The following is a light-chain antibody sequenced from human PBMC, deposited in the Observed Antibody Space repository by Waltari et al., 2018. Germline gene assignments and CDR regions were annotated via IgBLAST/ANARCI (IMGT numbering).Light chain of an antibody. J-gene: IGKJ4*01. Sequence: DIVMTQSPDSLAVSLGERATINCKSSQSVLYTSNNKNYLAWYQQRPGQPPKLLIRWASTRESGVPDRFSGSGSGIDFTLTITSLQAEDVAVYYCQENYSPQLTFGGGTKVEIK. CDR3: QENYSPQLT. CDR1: QSVLYTSNNKNY. CDR2: WAS. V-gene: IGKV4-1*01.